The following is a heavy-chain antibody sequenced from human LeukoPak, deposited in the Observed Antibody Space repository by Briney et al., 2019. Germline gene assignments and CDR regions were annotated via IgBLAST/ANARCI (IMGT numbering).Heavy chain of an antibody. J-gene: IGHJ4*02. Sequence: GASVKVSCKDSRCTFTAQYMHWVRQAPAPGLEWMGWINPNNGDTNSGQSFLGRVTMTRDTSTTTAYMELSSLRSDDTAVYFCASYPRSISTPPFDYWGQGTLVTVSS. V-gene: IGHV1-2*02. D-gene: IGHD3-3*02. CDR2: INPNNGDT. CDR1: RCTFTAQY. CDR3: ASYPRSISTPPFDY.